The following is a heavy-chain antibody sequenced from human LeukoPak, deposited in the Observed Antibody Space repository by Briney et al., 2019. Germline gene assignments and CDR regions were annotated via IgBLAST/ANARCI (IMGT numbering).Heavy chain of an antibody. D-gene: IGHD2-15*01. J-gene: IGHJ4*02. Sequence: GGSLRLSCVASEITLRNYWMSWVRQAPGKGLEWVSAISVSGNTYHADSVKGRFTISRDSSKNTLYLQMNSLRAGDAAVYYCAKAPVTTCSGAYCYPFDYWSQGTLVTVSS. CDR1: EITLRNYW. CDR3: AKAPVTTCSGAYCYPFDY. V-gene: IGHV3-23*01. CDR2: ISVSGNT.